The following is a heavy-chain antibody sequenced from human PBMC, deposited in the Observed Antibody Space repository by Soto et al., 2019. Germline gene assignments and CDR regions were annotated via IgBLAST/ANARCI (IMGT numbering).Heavy chain of an antibody. Sequence: QVQLVQSGAEVKKPGASVKVSCKASGYTFTSYGISWVRQAPGQGLEWMGWISAYNGNTNYAQKLQGRVTMTTDTSTSTAYMELRSLRSDDTAVYYCARDLGYCSSTSFYYSVWFDPWGQGTLVTVSS. D-gene: IGHD2-2*01. CDR3: ARDLGYCSSTSFYYSVWFDP. CDR2: ISAYNGNT. CDR1: GYTFTSYG. V-gene: IGHV1-18*01. J-gene: IGHJ5*02.